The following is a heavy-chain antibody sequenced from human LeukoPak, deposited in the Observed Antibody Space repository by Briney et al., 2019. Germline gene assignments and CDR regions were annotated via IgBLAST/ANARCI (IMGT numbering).Heavy chain of an antibody. CDR2: ITGNGATT. CDR3: AKERRRVDTEMVRSYYFEN. CDR1: GFTFSSSA. Sequence: GGSLRLSCAASGFTFSSSAMSWVRQTPGKGLEWVSSITGNGATTYYPDSVKGPFTISRDNSKNTLSLQMNSLRAEDTAVYYCAKERRRVDTEMVRSYYFENWGQGTLVTVSS. V-gene: IGHV3-23*01. D-gene: IGHD5-18*01. J-gene: IGHJ4*02.